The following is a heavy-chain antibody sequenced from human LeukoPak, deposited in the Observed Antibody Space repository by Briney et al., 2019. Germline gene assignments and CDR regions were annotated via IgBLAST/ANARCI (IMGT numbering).Heavy chain of an antibody. CDR3: ARQDGRALSHFDY. CDR1: GYIFTGYG. Sequence: GESLKISCKGSGYIFTGYGIGWVRQMPGKGLEWMGIIYPGNSDNSYIPAFQGQVTISVDKSISTAYLQSNSLKASDTASYYCARQDGRALSHFDYWGQGTLVTVSA. D-gene: IGHD5-24*01. V-gene: IGHV5-51*01. CDR2: IYPGNSDN. J-gene: IGHJ4*02.